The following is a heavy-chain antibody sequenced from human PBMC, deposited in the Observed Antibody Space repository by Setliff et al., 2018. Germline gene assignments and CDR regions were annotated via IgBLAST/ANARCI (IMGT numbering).Heavy chain of an antibody. D-gene: IGHD2-21*01. Sequence: ASVKVSCKASGYTFTSYGISWVRQAPGQGLEWMGWISAYNGNANYAQKLQGRLTMTTDTSTSTAYMELRSLRSDDTAVYYCARSPPTVVVVAIPFDRWGQGTLVTVSS. CDR2: ISAYNGNA. V-gene: IGHV1-18*01. CDR1: GYTFTSYG. J-gene: IGHJ4*02. CDR3: ARSPPTVVVVAIPFDR.